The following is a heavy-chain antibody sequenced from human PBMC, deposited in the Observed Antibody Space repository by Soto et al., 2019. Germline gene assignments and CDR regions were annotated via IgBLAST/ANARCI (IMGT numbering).Heavy chain of an antibody. V-gene: IGHV1-18*01. CDR2: ISAYNGNT. D-gene: IGHD1-1*01. J-gene: IGHJ6*02. CDR1: GYTFTSYG. CDR3: ARDGERDTGLNFYYYLHGMDA. Sequence: ASVKVSCKASGYTFTSYGISWVRQAPGQGLEWMGWISAYNGNTNYARKLQGRVTMTTDTSTSTAYMERRSLRSDDTAVYYCARDGERDTGLNFYYYLHGMDAWGQGTRVTVSS.